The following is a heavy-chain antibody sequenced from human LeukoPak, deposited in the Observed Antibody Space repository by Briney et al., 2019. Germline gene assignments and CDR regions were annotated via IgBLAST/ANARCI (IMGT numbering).Heavy chain of an antibody. J-gene: IGHJ4*02. D-gene: IGHD3-3*01. CDR2: ICGAGSNT. CDR1: GFTFSSYA. Sequence: GGCLRLSCAPSGFTFSSYAMSWVSQAPGKGLGWVSGICGAGSNTYLAGSVKGRFALSRDNSNNTMYMQMNSLRAEDTAVYYCAKAVNFDFWSGSSDYFDYWGQGTLVTVSS. CDR3: AKAVNFDFWSGSSDYFDY. V-gene: IGHV3-23*01.